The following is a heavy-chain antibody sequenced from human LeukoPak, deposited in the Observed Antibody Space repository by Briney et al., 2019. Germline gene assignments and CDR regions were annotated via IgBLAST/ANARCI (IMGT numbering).Heavy chain of an antibody. V-gene: IGHV5-51*01. D-gene: IGHD6-13*01. CDR3: ARRGGSSWYELYYYGMDV. J-gene: IGHJ6*02. CDR2: IYPGDSDT. CDR1: GYSFTSYW. Sequence: GESLKISCKGSGYSFTSYWIGWVRQMPGKGLEWMGIIYPGDSDTRYSPSFQGQVTISADKSISTAYLQWSSLKASDTAMYYCARRGGSSWYELYYYGMDVWGQGTTVTVSS.